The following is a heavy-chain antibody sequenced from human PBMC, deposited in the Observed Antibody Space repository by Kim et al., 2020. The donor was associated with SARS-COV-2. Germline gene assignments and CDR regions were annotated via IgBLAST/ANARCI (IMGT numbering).Heavy chain of an antibody. CDR1: GGSISSSTYS. J-gene: IGHJ4*02. Sequence: SETLSLTCTVSGGSISSSTYSWNWFRQPPGDGLEWIGGIDSSGSTYYNPSLKSRVTLSVETSKNQFSLKLSSVTAAATSVFYCARHLTGSSWFDYWGQGT. CDR2: IDSSGST. D-gene: IGHD6-13*01. CDR3: ARHLTGSSWFDY. V-gene: IGHV4-39*01.